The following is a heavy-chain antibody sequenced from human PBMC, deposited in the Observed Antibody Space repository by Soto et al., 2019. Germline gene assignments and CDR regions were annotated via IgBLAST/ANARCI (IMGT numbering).Heavy chain of an antibody. J-gene: IGHJ5*02. CDR1: SGSISSTIYS. CDR3: GRQCGGVTAPWFVP. V-gene: IGHV4-39*01. CDR2: IFYSGST. Sequence: PSETLSLTCTVSSGSISSTIYSWDWIRQPPGKGLEWIGSIFYSGSTYYNPSLKSRVTISVDTSKNQFSLTLTSVTAADTAVYYWGRQCGGVTAPWFVPGGKETRVTVS. D-gene: IGHD3-16*01.